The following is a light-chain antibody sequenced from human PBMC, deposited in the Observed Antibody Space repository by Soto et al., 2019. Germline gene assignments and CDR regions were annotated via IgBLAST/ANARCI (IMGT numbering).Light chain of an antibody. V-gene: IGKV3-20*01. CDR2: GAS. CDR3: QQYGSSPTWT. J-gene: IGKJ1*01. Sequence: IGLKPSPGTLSLSPGERATLSCRASQSVSSSYLAWYQQKPGQAPRLLIYGASSGATGIPDRFSGSGSGTDFTLTISRLEPEDFAVYYCQQYGSSPTWTFGQGTKV. CDR1: QSVSSSY.